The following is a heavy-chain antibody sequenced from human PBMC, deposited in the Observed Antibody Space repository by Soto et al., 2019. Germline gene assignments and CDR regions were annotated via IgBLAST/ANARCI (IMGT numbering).Heavy chain of an antibody. Sequence: ASVKVSCTASGYIFTSYAMHWVRQAPGQRLEWMGWINAGNGNTKYSQKFQGRVTITRDTSASTAYMELSSLRSEDTAVYYCARGGSLYWYFDLWGRGTLVTVSS. CDR1: GYIFTSYA. V-gene: IGHV1-3*01. D-gene: IGHD1-26*01. CDR3: ARGGSLYWYFDL. CDR2: INAGNGNT. J-gene: IGHJ2*01.